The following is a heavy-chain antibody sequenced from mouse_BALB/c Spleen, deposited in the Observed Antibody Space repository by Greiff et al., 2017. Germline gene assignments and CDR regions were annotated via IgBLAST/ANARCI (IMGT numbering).Heavy chain of an antibody. J-gene: IGHJ1*01. Sequence: DVHLVESGGGLVQPGGSLKLSCAASGFDFSRYWMSWVRQAPGKGLEWIGEINPDSSTINYTPSLKDKFIISRDNAKNTLYLQMSKVRSEDTALYYCAREDYYGSSYNWYFDVWGAGTTVTVSS. CDR3: AREDYYGSSYNWYFDV. CDR1: GFDFSRYW. CDR2: INPDSSTI. V-gene: IGHV4-1*02. D-gene: IGHD1-1*01.